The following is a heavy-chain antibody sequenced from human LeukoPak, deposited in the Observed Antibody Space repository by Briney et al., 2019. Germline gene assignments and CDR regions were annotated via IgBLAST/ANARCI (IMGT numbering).Heavy chain of an antibody. CDR3: AKWGCSGGSCYPFDY. CDR1: GFTVSSNY. J-gene: IGHJ4*02. V-gene: IGHV3-23*01. D-gene: IGHD2-15*01. Sequence: PGGSLRLSCAASGFTVSSNYMTWVRQAPGKGLEWVSAISGSGGSTYYADSVKGRFTISRDNSKNTLYLQMNSLRAEDTAVYYCAKWGCSGGSCYPFDYWGQGTLVTVSS. CDR2: ISGSGGST.